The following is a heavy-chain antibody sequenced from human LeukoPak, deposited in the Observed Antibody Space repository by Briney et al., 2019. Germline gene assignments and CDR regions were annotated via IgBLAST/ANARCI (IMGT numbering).Heavy chain of an antibody. CDR1: GFTFSSYA. CDR2: ISGSGGST. D-gene: IGHD4-17*01. Sequence: GGSLRLSCAASGFTFSSYAMSWVRQAPGKGLEWVSAISGSGGSTYYADSVKGRFTISRDNAKNSLYLQMNSLRAEDTAVYYCARSMTTALDYWGQGTLVTVSS. V-gene: IGHV3-23*01. CDR3: ARSMTTALDY. J-gene: IGHJ4*02.